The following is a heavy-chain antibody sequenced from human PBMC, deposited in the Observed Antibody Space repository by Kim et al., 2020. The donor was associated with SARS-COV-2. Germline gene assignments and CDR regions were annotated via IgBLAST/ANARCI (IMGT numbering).Heavy chain of an antibody. V-gene: IGHV4-31*03. D-gene: IGHD2-15*01. Sequence: SETLSLTCTVSGASVDSGRYYWNWIRHHPGRGLEWIGYIYHTGSTFYNPSLKSRVGISIDISKNEFSLKMTSMTVADSAVYYCARDRGCSDASCYPGEPFDVWGRGTMVTVSS. CDR1: GASVDSGRYY. J-gene: IGHJ3*01. CDR3: ARDRGCSDASCYPGEPFDV. CDR2: IYHTGST.